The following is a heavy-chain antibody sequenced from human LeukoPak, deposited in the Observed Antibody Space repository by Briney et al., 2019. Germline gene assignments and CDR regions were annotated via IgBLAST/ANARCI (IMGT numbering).Heavy chain of an antibody. CDR3: ARASGNVWFDP. CDR1: GFTFSGYG. V-gene: IGHV3-30*02. D-gene: IGHD4-23*01. Sequence: GGSLRLSCAASGFTFSGYGMHWARQAPGKGLEWVAFIRYDGSNKDYADSVKGRFTISRDNSKNTLYLQMNSLRGEDTAVYYCARASGNVWFDPWGQGTLVTVSS. CDR2: IRYDGSNK. J-gene: IGHJ5*02.